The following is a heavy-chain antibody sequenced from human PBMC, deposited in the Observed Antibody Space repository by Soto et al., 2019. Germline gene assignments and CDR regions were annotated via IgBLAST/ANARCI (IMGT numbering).Heavy chain of an antibody. Sequence: QVQLVESGGGVVQPGRSLRLSCAASGFTFSSYGMHWVRQAPGKGLEWVAVIWYDGSNKYYADSVKGRFTISRDNSKNTLYLQMNSLRAEDTAVYYCARDWNDSSGYEDAFDIWGQGTMVTVSS. J-gene: IGHJ3*02. CDR1: GFTFSSYG. CDR3: ARDWNDSSGYEDAFDI. D-gene: IGHD3-22*01. CDR2: IWYDGSNK. V-gene: IGHV3-33*01.